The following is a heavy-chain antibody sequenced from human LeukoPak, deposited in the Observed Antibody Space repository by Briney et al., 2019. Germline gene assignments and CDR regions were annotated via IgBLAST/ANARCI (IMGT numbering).Heavy chain of an antibody. D-gene: IGHD3-22*01. CDR2: ISAYNGNT. J-gene: IGHJ5*02. CDR1: GYTFNTCG. V-gene: IGHV1-18*01. CDR3: AREGSLYDSGNYYLSWFDP. Sequence: ASAKVSCKTCGYTFNTCGIAWVPQAPGQGLEGMVWISAYNGNTNYAQNLQDRVTMTTDTSTATAYMELRSLRSDDTAAYYCAREGSLYDSGNYYLSWFDPWGQGTLVTVSS.